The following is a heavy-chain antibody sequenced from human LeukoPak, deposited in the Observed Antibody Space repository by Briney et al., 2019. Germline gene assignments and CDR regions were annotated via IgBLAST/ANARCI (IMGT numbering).Heavy chain of an antibody. J-gene: IGHJ4*02. CDR3: ARVSDYYDSSGYPYYFDY. Sequence: ALVKVSCKASGGTFSSYAISWVRQAPGQGLEWMGGIIPIFGTANYAQKFQGRVTITADESTSTAYMELSSLRSEDTAVYYCARVSDYYDSSGYPYYFDYWGQGTLVTVSS. CDR2: IIPIFGTA. CDR1: GGTFSSYA. D-gene: IGHD3-22*01. V-gene: IGHV1-69*13.